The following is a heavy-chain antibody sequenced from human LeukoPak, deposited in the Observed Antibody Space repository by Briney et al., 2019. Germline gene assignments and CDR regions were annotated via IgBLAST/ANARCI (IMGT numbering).Heavy chain of an antibody. CDR1: GGSISSYY. V-gene: IGHV4-4*07. D-gene: IGHD6-13*01. Sequence: SETLSLTCTVSGGSISSYYWSWIRQPAGKGLEWIGRIYTSGSTNYNPSLKSRVTMSVDTSKNQFSLKLSSVTAADTAVYYCARESHSVYGSSWYTQTPFDYWGQGTLVTVSS. CDR2: IYTSGST. J-gene: IGHJ4*02. CDR3: ARESHSVYGSSWYTQTPFDY.